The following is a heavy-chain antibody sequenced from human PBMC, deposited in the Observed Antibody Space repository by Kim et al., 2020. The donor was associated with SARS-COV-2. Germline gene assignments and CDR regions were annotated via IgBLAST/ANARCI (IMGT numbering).Heavy chain of an antibody. V-gene: IGHV3-33*01. CDR3: ARTRGYSYGYGAFDI. CDR2: IWYDGSNK. CDR1: GFTFSSYG. Sequence: GGSLRLSCAASGFTFSSYGMHWVRQAPGKGLEWVAVIWYDGSNKYYADSVKGRLTISRDNSKNTLYLQMNSLRAEDTAVYYCARTRGYSYGYGAFDIWGQGTMVTVSS. J-gene: IGHJ3*02. D-gene: IGHD5-18*01.